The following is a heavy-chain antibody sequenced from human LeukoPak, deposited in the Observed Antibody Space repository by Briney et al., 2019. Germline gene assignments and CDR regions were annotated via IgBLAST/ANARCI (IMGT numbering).Heavy chain of an antibody. CDR1: GGSISSGDYY. Sequence: SETLSLTCTVSGGSISSGDYYWSWIRQPPGKGLEWIGFIEHSGNTYYNPSLKSRVTISLDMSKNQFSLKLSSVTAADTAVYYCATQLPLDYWGQGTLVTVSS. V-gene: IGHV4-30-2*05. CDR3: ATQLPLDY. D-gene: IGHD2-2*01. J-gene: IGHJ4*02. CDR2: IEHSGNT.